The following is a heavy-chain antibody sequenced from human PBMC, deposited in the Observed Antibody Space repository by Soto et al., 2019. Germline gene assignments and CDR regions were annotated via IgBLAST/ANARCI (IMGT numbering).Heavy chain of an antibody. CDR2: IYTSGST. V-gene: IGHV4-4*07. Sequence: PSETLSLTCTVSGGSISSYYWSWIRQPAGKGLEWIGRIYTSGSTNYNPPLKSRVTMSVDTSKNQLSLKLSSVTAADTAVYYCARDGVLRFLEWSGYYYYYGMDVWGQGTTVTVSS. D-gene: IGHD3-3*01. J-gene: IGHJ6*02. CDR1: GGSISSYY. CDR3: ARDGVLRFLEWSGYYYYYGMDV.